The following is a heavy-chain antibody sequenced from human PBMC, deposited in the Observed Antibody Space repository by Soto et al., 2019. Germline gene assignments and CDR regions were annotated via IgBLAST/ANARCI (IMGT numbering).Heavy chain of an antibody. V-gene: IGHV5-51*01. D-gene: IGHD2-2*01. Sequence: VQLVQSGAEVRKPGESLKISCKASGFTFSSYSLGWVRHMPRKGLQWMGNIFSSDSSAKYSPSFVGQVTISVDRSINTAYLQWSSLKASDTAIYYCGTWRGSSWFDYWGPGTLVTVSS. CDR3: GTWRGSSWFDY. CDR2: IFSSDSSA. J-gene: IGHJ4*02. CDR1: GFTFSSYS.